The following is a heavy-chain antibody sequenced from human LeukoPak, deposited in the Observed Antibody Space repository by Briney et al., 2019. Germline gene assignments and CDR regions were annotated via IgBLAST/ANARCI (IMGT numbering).Heavy chain of an antibody. J-gene: IGHJ4*02. CDR3: ARGAPRWLQSGTDY. CDR1: GGSFSGYY. V-gene: IGHV4-34*01. Sequence: PSETLSLTCAVYGGSFSGYYWSWIRQPPGKGLEWIGEINHSGSTNYNPSLKSRVTISVDTSKNQFSLKLSSVTAADTAVYYCARGAPRWLQSGTDYWGQGTLVTVSS. D-gene: IGHD5-24*01. CDR2: INHSGST.